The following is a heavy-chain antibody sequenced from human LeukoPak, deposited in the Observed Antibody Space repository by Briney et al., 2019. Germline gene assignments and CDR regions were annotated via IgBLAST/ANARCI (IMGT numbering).Heavy chain of an antibody. CDR2: IYDSGST. D-gene: IGHD2-15*01. CDR3: ARDCSGGSCYGAFDI. Sequence: SETLSLTCTVSGASIRSGDYYWSWIRQPPGTGLEWIGYIYDSGSTYYNPSLKSRITISVDTSENRFSLKLSSVTATDTAVYYCARDCSGGSCYGAFDIWGQGTMVTVSS. CDR1: GASIRSGDYY. V-gene: IGHV4-30-4*01. J-gene: IGHJ3*02.